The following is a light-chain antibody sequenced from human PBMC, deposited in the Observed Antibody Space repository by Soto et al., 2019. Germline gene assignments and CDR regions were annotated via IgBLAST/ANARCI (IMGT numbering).Light chain of an antibody. CDR1: QSITNY. CDR3: HQSNSTPYT. V-gene: IGKV1-39*01. J-gene: IGKJ2*01. CDR2: AIS. Sequence: DIQMTQSPSSLSASVGDRVTITCRASQSITNYLNWYQQKPGKDPKLLMYAISTLKSGVPSRFVGSGSGTEFTLTIISLQPDDFATCYCHQSNSTPYTFGQGTKVDIK.